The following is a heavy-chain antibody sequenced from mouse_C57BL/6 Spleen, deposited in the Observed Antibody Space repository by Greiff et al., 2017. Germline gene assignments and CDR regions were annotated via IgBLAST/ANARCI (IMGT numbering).Heavy chain of an antibody. J-gene: IGHJ4*01. CDR2: IYLSDSET. CDR1: GYTFTSYW. Sequence: QVQLQQSGAELVRPGSSVKLSCKASGYTFTSYWMDWVKQRPGQGLEWIGNIYLSDSETHYNQKFKDKATLTVDKSSSTAYMQLSSLTSEDSAVYYCARPNGRGGAMDYWGQGTSVTVSS. V-gene: IGHV1-61*01. D-gene: IGHD1-1*01. CDR3: ARPNGRGGAMDY.